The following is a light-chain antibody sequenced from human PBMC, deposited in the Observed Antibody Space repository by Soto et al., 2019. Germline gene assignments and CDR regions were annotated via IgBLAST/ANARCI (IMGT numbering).Light chain of an antibody. CDR1: SSNIGAGYG. Sequence: QSVLTQPPSVSGAPGQRVTISCTGSSSNIGAGYGVHWYQQLPGAAPKLIIYGNSNRPSVVPDRLSASESGTSASLAITGLQAEAEADYYCQSYDSSLRRVFGGGNKRTVL. J-gene: IGLJ2*01. V-gene: IGLV1-40*01. CDR3: QSYDSSLRRV. CDR2: GNS.